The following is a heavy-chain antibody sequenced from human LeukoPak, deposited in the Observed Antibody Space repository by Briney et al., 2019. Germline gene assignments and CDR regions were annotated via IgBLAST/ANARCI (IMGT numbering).Heavy chain of an antibody. J-gene: IGHJ6*04. CDR3: ARVHHERLRLDV. CDR1: GGSINSGNYF. D-gene: IGHD2-21*02. Sequence: SQTLSLTCTVSGGSINSGNYFWTWIRQHPGKGLEWIGYIHYTESTHYNPSLKTRITISLDTSKNEFSLKLSSVTAADTAVYYCARVHHERLRLDVWGKGTTVTVSS. CDR2: IHYTEST. V-gene: IGHV4-31*03.